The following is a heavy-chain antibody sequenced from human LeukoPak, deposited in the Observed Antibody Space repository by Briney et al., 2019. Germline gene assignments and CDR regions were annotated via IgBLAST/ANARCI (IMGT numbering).Heavy chain of an antibody. CDR3: AKGDATVNLLPAGNWLAD. CDR2: IRYDGSNK. J-gene: IGHJ4*02. V-gene: IGHV3-30*02. CDR1: GFTFSSYG. D-gene: IGHD2-2*01. Sequence: PGGSLRLSCAASGFTFSSYGMHWVRQAPGKGLGWVAYIRYDGSNKYYADSVKGRFTISRDSSKSTVYVQMNSLRDEDTAVYYCAKGDATVNLLPAGNWLADWGQGTLVTVSS.